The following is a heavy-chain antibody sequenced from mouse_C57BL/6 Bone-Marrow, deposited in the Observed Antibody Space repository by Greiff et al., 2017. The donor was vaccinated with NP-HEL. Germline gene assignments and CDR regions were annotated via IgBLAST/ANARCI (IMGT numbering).Heavy chain of an antibody. Sequence: QVQLQQSGAELVRPGTSVKVSCKASGYAFTNYLIEWVKQRPGQGLEWIGVINPGRGGTNYNEKFKGKATLTADKSSSTAYMQLSSLTSEDSAVYFCARQGAWFAYWGQGTLVTVSA. V-gene: IGHV1-54*01. CDR3: ARQGAWFAY. CDR1: GYAFTNYL. CDR2: INPGRGGT. J-gene: IGHJ3*01.